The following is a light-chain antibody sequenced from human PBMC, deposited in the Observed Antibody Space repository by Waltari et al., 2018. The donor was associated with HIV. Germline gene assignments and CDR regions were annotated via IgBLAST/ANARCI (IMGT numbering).Light chain of an antibody. Sequence: DIQMTQSPSSLSAFVGDRVTITCRASQAISNQLALYQHKAGKVPKLLIYAASTLQTGVPSRFNGSGSGTDFTLTITNLQPEDIATYYCQKFNSAPLTFGGGTKVEIK. CDR1: QAISNQ. V-gene: IGKV1-27*01. J-gene: IGKJ4*01. CDR2: AAS. CDR3: QKFNSAPLT.